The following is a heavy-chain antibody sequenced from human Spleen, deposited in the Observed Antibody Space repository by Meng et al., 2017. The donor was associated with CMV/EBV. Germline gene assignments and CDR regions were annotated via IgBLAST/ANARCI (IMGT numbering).Heavy chain of an antibody. CDR1: GFTFSSYE. CDR3: ARKESRYCSSTSCSPGVY. J-gene: IGHJ4*02. Sequence: GESLKISCAASGFTFSSYEMNWARQAPGKGLEWVSHISSSGRTIYYADSVKGRFTISRDNAKNSLYLQMNSLRAEDTAVYYCARKESRYCSSTSCSPGVYWGQGTLVTVSS. CDR2: ISSSGRTI. D-gene: IGHD2-2*01. V-gene: IGHV3-48*03.